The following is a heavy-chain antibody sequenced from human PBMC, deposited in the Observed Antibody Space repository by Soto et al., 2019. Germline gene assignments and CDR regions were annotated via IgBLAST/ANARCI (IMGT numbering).Heavy chain of an antibody. Sequence: ASVKVSCKASGYTFTSCGISWVRQAPGQGLEWMGWISAYNGNTNYAQKLQGRVTMTTDTSTSTAYMELRSLRSDDTAVYYWARLPDSSSAYYYSMDVWGKGNTVTVSS. CDR2: ISAYNGNT. J-gene: IGHJ6*03. V-gene: IGHV1-18*01. CDR3: ARLPDSSSAYYYSMDV. CDR1: GYTFTSCG. D-gene: IGHD6-6*01.